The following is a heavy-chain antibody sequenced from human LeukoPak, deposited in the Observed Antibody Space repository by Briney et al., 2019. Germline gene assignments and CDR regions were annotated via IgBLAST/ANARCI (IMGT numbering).Heavy chain of an antibody. Sequence: GGSLRLSCVGSGFTFSSYWMNWVRQAPGKGLEWVGNIKQDGSETYHVGSVRGRFTISRDNAKKSLYLQMNNLRAEDTAVYYCARGEEVTQHPIRPSRYYYMDVWGKGTTVTVSS. CDR2: IKQDGSET. V-gene: IGHV3-7*01. J-gene: IGHJ6*03. CDR1: GFTFSSYW. CDR3: ARGEEVTQHPIRPSRYYYMDV. D-gene: IGHD6-13*01.